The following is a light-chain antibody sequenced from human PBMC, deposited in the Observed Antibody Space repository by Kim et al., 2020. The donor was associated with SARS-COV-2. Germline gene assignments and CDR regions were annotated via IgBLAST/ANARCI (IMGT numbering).Light chain of an antibody. Sequence: ASARDSVTIHSRVSQGSYNHLAWYQQKPGKVPQVLIYSGSTLASGVPARFSGTGSGTDFTLTINSLQPEDVAAYYCMQYIETPRTFGQGTRVDIK. CDR2: SGS. V-gene: IGKV1-27*01. J-gene: IGKJ1*01. CDR1: QGSYNH. CDR3: MQYIETPRT.